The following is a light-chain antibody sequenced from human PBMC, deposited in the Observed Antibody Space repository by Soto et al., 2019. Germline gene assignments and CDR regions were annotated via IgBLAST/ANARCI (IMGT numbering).Light chain of an antibody. J-gene: IGKJ2*01. CDR2: GAS. CDR1: QSVSSN. Sequence: EIVMTQAPATLSVSPGERATLSCRATQSVSSNLAWYQQKPGQAPRLLIYGASTRATGIPARFSGSGSGTEFTLTISSLKSEDFAVYYCQHYNNRPPYTFGQGTKVDIK. V-gene: IGKV3-15*01. CDR3: QHYNNRPPYT.